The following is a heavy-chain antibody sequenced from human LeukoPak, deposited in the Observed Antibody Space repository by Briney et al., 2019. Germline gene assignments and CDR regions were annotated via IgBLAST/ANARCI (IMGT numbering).Heavy chain of an antibody. J-gene: IGHJ4*02. CDR3: ARDSSSSSFLFDY. Sequence: GASVKVSCKAPGYTFTSYAMHWVRQAPGQRLEWMGWINAGNGNTKYSQKFQGRVTITRDTSASTAYMELSSLRSEDTAVYYCARDSSSSSFLFDYWGQGTLVTVSS. V-gene: IGHV1-3*01. CDR1: GYTFTSYA. D-gene: IGHD6-6*01. CDR2: INAGNGNT.